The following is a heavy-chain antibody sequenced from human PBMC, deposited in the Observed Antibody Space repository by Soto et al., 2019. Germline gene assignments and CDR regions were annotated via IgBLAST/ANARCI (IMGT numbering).Heavy chain of an antibody. CDR3: AKGDYGDGYGMDV. V-gene: IGHV3-30*18. Sequence: QVQLVESGGGVVQPGRSLRLSCAASGFTFSSYGMHWVRQAPGKGLEWVAVISYDGSNKYYADSVKGRFTISRDNSKNTLYLQMNSLRAEDTAVYYCAKGDYGDGYGMDVWGQGTTVTVSS. D-gene: IGHD4-17*01. CDR2: ISYDGSNK. CDR1: GFTFSSYG. J-gene: IGHJ6*02.